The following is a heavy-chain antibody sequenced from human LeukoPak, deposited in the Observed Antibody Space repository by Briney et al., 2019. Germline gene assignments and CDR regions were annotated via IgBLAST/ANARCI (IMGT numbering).Heavy chain of an antibody. J-gene: IGHJ4*02. CDR2: ITSGSSHI. CDR1: GFTFSSYN. Sequence: GGSLRLSCAASGFTFSSYNMNWVRQTPGQGLEWVSSITSGSSHIYYADSVKGRFTISRDNAKSSLYLQMNSLRAEDTAVYYCARRRDSGSLQHFDYWGQGTLVTVSS. V-gene: IGHV3-21*04. D-gene: IGHD1-26*01. CDR3: ARRRDSGSLQHFDY.